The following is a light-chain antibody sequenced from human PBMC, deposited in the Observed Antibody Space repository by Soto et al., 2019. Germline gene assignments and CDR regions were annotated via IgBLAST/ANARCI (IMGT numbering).Light chain of an antibody. J-gene: IGKJ4*01. V-gene: IGKV1-27*01. CDR3: QKYNTAPLT. CDR1: KGISNY. Sequence: DIQMTQSPSSLAASIGDRLTITCRASKGISNYLAWYQQRPGKTPRLLIYGASTLQPGVPSRFSGSGSGTDFTLTISSLQTEDVATYFCQKYNTAPLTFGGGTKVEI. CDR2: GAS.